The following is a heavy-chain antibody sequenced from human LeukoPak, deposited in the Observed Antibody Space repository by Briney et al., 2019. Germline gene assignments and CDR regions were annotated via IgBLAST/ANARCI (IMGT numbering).Heavy chain of an antibody. J-gene: IGHJ4*02. D-gene: IGHD5-18*01. V-gene: IGHV3-9*01. CDR1: GFTFDGYA. CDR2: ISWNSGNI. CDR3: AKDITHDTVMFSFAS. Sequence: GGSLRLSCAASGFTFDGYAMHWVRQTPRKGLEWVSGISWNSGNIGYADSVKGRFTISRDNARNSLYLQMNSLRAEDTALYYCAKDITHDTVMFSFASWGQGTLVTVSS.